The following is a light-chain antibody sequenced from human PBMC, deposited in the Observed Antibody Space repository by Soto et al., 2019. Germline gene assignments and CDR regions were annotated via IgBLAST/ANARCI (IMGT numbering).Light chain of an antibody. V-gene: IGLV1-47*01. J-gene: IGLJ3*02. Sequence: QSALTQPPSASGTPGQSLTISCSGSSSNIGSHYVYWYQHLPGTAPKFLMYRNGQRPSGVPDRFSGSKSGTSASLAISGLRSEDEADYYCAGWDDSLTGWVFGGGTKLTVL. CDR2: RNG. CDR3: AGWDDSLTGWV. CDR1: SSNIGSHY.